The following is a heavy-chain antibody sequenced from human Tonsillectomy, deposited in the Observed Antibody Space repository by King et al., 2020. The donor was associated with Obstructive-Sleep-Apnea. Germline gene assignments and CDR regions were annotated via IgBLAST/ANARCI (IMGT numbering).Heavy chain of an antibody. CDR2: IYYSGST. CDR1: GGSISSSSYY. CDR3: ANDDLWSCHPWGNAFDI. V-gene: IGHV4-39*07. J-gene: IGHJ3*02. D-gene: IGHD3-3*01. Sequence: QLQESGPGLVKPSETLSLTCTVSGGSISSSSYYWGWIRQPPGKGLEWIGSIYYSGSTYYNPSLKSRVTISVYTSKNQFSLKLSSVTAADTAVYYCANDDLWSCHPWGNAFDIWGQGTMVTVSS.